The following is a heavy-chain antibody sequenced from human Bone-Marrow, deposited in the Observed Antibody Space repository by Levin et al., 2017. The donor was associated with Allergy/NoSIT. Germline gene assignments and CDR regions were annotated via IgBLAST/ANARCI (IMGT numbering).Heavy chain of an antibody. CDR3: ARSLWSGYTQGDYYYYGMDV. D-gene: IGHD3-3*01. Sequence: SETLSLTCTVSGGSISSYYWSWIRQPPGKGLEWIGYIYYSGSTNYNPSLKSRVTISVDTSKNQFSLKLSSVTAADTAVYYCARSLWSGYTQGDYYYYGMDVWGQGTTVTVSS. J-gene: IGHJ6*02. CDR1: GGSISSYY. CDR2: IYYSGST. V-gene: IGHV4-59*01.